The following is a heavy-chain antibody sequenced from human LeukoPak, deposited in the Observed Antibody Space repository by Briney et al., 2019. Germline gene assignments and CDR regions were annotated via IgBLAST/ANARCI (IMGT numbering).Heavy chain of an antibody. CDR3: ARGRYCSADICSGGDAFDI. CDR2: IYTRGST. Sequence: NPSETLSLTCTVSGGSINNYYWSWIRQPAGKRLEWIGRIYTRGSTNYNPSLKSRVTMSVDTSKNQFSLKLSSVTAADTAVYYCARGRYCSADICSGGDAFDIWGQGTMVSVSS. J-gene: IGHJ3*02. V-gene: IGHV4-4*07. CDR1: GGSINNYY. D-gene: IGHD2-15*01.